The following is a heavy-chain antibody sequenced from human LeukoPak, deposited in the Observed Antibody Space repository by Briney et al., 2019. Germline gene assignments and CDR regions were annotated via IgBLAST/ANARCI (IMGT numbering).Heavy chain of an antibody. CDR2: IYPGDSDT. CDR1: AYSFTSYC. D-gene: IGHD3-3*01. Sequence: GESLQISCKGSAYSFTSYCIGWVRQMPGKGLVWMGIIYPGDSDTRYSPSFQGQVTISADKSISTAYLQWSSLKASDTAMYYCARLTTIFGVVTDFIDYWGQGTLVTVSS. V-gene: IGHV5-51*01. J-gene: IGHJ4*02. CDR3: ARLTTIFGVVTDFIDY.